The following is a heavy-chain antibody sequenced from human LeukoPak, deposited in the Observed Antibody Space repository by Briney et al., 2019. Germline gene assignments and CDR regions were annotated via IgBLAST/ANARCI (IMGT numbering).Heavy chain of an antibody. CDR1: GFTFSIYS. J-gene: IGHJ4*02. CDR3: ARDRGYCSGGACYPVYFDY. V-gene: IGHV3-21*01. Sequence: GGSLRRSCAASGFTFSIYSMNWVRQAPGKGLEWVSSITSSVNYMYYAGSVKGRFTISRDNAKNSLYLQMDSLRAEDTALYYCARDRGYCSGGACYPVYFDYWGQGTLVTVSS. CDR2: ITSSVNYM. D-gene: IGHD2-15*01.